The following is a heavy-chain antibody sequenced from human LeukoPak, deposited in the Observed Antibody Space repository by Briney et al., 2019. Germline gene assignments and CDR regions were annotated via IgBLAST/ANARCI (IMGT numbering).Heavy chain of an antibody. CDR1: GFTVSSNY. CDR3: GRDSLQVVIYDS. D-gene: IGHD3-22*01. V-gene: IGHV3-66*01. CDR2: IYSGGST. Sequence: GGSLRLSCAASGFTVSSNYMSWVRQAPGKGLEWVSVIYSGGSTYYADSVKGRFTISRDNSKNTLYLQMNSLRAEDTAVFYCGRDSLQVVIYDSWGQGPLVTVSS. J-gene: IGHJ4*02.